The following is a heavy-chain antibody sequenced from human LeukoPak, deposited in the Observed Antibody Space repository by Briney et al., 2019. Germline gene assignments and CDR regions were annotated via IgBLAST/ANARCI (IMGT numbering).Heavy chain of an antibody. CDR2: ISNSDDST. J-gene: IGHJ4*02. CDR3: ARGYYSSGYYALPDDY. Sequence: GGSLRLSCAASGFPFSSYAMSWVRQAPGKGLEWVSTISNSDDSTYYADSVKGRFTISRDNAKNSLYLQMNSLRAEDTALYYCARGYYSSGYYALPDDYWGQGTLVTVSS. D-gene: IGHD3-22*01. V-gene: IGHV3-23*01. CDR1: GFPFSSYA.